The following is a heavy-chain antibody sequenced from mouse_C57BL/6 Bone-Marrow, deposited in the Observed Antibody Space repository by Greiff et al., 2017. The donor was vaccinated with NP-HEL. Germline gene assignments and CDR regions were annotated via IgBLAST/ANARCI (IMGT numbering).Heavy chain of an antibody. J-gene: IGHJ2*01. CDR3: ARGFYSLFDY. CDR1: GYTFTNYW. D-gene: IGHD2-1*01. V-gene: IGHV1-63*01. Sequence: VKLQESGAELVRPGTSVKMSCKASGYTFTNYWIGWAKQRPGHGLEWIGDIYPGGGYTNYNEKFKGKATLTADKSSSTAYMQFSSLTSEDSAIYYCARGFYSLFDYWGQGTTLTVSS. CDR2: IYPGGGYT.